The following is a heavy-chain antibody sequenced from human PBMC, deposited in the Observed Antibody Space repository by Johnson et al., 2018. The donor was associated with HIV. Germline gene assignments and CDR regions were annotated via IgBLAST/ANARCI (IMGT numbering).Heavy chain of an antibody. J-gene: IGHJ3*02. V-gene: IGHV3-64*01. CDR2: ISSNGGST. CDR1: GFTFSSYA. Sequence: EVQLVESGGGLIQPGGSLRLSCVASGFTFSSYAMHWVRQAPGKGLEYVSAISSNGGSTYYANSVKGRFTISRDNSKNTLYLQMGSLRAEDMAVYYCARAPGWFDAFDIWGQGTMVTVSS. CDR3: ARAPGWFDAFDI. D-gene: IGHD6-19*01.